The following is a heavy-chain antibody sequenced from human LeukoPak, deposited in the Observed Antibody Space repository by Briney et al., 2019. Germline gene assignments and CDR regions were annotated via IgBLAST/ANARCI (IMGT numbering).Heavy chain of an antibody. J-gene: IGHJ3*02. D-gene: IGHD5-12*01. CDR1: GGSITTYY. CDR3: AKVRLVATQYDAFDI. CDR2: IYNSGST. Sequence: SETLSLTCTVSGGSITTYYWSWVRQPPGEGLEWIGYIYNSGSTSYYPSLKSRVTLSIDTSKNQFSLNLRSVTAADTAVYYCAKVRLVATQYDAFDIWGRGTMVTVSS. V-gene: IGHV4-59*01.